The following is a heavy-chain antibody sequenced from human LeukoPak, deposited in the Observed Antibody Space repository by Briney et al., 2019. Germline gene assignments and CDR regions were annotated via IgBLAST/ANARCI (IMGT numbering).Heavy chain of an antibody. J-gene: IGHJ4*02. CDR3: ARDFEEKKGLAAGGTDY. D-gene: IGHD6-13*01. CDR1: GFTFSSYW. V-gene: IGHV3-7*01. Sequence: GGSLRLSCAASGFTFSSYWMTWVRQAPGKGLEWVANIKQDGSEKYYVDSVKGRFTISRDNAKNSLYLQMNSLRAEVTAVYHCARDFEEKKGLAAGGTDYWGQGTLVTVSS. CDR2: IKQDGSEK.